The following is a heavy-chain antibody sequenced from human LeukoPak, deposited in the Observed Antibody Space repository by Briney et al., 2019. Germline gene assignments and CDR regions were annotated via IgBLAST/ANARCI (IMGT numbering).Heavy chain of an antibody. V-gene: IGHV1-46*01. CDR2: INPSGGST. Sequence: ASVKVSCKASGGTFSSYAISWVRQAPGQGLEWMGIINPSGGSTSYAQKFQGRVTMTRDTSTSTVYMELSSLRSEDTAVYYCARSPGDSSGYYSLDYWGQGTLVTVSS. CDR1: GGTFSSYA. D-gene: IGHD3-22*01. CDR3: ARSPGDSSGYYSLDY. J-gene: IGHJ4*02.